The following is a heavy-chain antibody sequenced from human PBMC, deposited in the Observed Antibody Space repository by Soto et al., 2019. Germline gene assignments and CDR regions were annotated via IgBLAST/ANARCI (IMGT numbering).Heavy chain of an antibody. CDR2: INPNGGGT. D-gene: IGHD2-2*01. CDR3: ARDHIVVDSLYYGMDV. J-gene: IGHJ6*02. V-gene: IGHV1-2*02. Sequence: ASVKVSCKASGYTLTAHYIHWVRQAPGQGLEWMGWINPNGGGTNYAQRFQGRVTMTRDTSTNTAYMELRSLRSDDTAVYYCARDHIVVDSLYYGMDVWGQGTTVTVSS. CDR1: GYTLTAHY.